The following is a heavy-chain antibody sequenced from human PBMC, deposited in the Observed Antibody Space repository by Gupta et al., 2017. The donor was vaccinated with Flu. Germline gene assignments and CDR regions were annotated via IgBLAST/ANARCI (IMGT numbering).Heavy chain of an antibody. V-gene: IGHV4-34*01. Sequence: PSETLSLTCGVYGASSTNDFLAWVRQSPGKELEWIGEINHKGVTNYNPSLKSQVTISVGSSDNEFSLKLTSVTAADAAVYYCARQVALWEEKVANTAMMSGYFFYGMDVWGQGTAVTVSS. D-gene: IGHD5-18*01. CDR3: ARQVALWEEKVANTAMMSGYFFYGMDV. CDR1: GASSTNDF. J-gene: IGHJ6*02. CDR2: INHKGVT.